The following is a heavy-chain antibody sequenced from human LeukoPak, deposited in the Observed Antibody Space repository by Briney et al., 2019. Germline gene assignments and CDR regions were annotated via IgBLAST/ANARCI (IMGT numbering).Heavy chain of an antibody. CDR1: GGTFSSYT. V-gene: IGHV1-69*02. CDR2: SIPILGIA. Sequence: ASVKVCCKASGGTFSSYTISWVRQAPGQGLEWKGRSIPILGIANYAQKLQGRVTITADKSTSTAYMELSSLRSEDTAVYYCARAPSDYYDSSGYGWFDHWGQGTLVTVSS. CDR3: ARAPSDYYDSSGYGWFDH. J-gene: IGHJ5*02. D-gene: IGHD3-22*01.